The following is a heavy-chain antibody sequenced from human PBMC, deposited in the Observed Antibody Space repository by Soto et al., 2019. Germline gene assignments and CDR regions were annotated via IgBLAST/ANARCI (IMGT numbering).Heavy chain of an antibody. CDR2: ISAGNGNT. CDR1: GYTFTSYA. D-gene: IGHD6-13*01. J-gene: IGHJ6*03. Sequence: QVPLVQTGAEVKKPGASVKVSCQASGYTFTSYAMHWVRQAPGHRLEWMGWISAGNGNTKYPQKFQGRVTITRDTSASTAHMELSSLRSEDTDVYYCARDSTGYSSSWLYYYYYYMDVWVKGTTVTVSS. CDR3: ARDSTGYSSSWLYYYYYYMDV. V-gene: IGHV1-3*01.